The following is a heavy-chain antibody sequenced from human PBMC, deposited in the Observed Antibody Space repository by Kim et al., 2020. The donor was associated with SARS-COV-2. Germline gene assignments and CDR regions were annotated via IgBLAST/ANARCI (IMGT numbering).Heavy chain of an antibody. CDR1: GFTFSSYA. V-gene: IGHV3-23*01. CDR2: ISGSGGST. Sequence: GGSLRLSCAASGFTFSSYAMSWVRQAPGKGLEWVSAISGSGGSTYYADSVKGRFTISRDNSKNTLYLQMNSLRAEDTAVYYCAKDPGRRVAGTIDYWGQGTLVTVSS. CDR3: AKDPGRRVAGTIDY. J-gene: IGHJ4*02. D-gene: IGHD6-19*01.